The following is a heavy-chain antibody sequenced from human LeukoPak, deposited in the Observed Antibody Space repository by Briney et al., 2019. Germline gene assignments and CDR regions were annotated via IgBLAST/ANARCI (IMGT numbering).Heavy chain of an antibody. V-gene: IGHV1-2*02. Sequence: ASVKVSCKASGYTFTGYYIHWVRQAPGQGLEGIGWINPNSGGTNYAQKFQGRVTMTRDTSISTAYMELSRLRSDDTAVYFCARAIGQLQNLYYYYYYMDVWGKGTTVTVSS. D-gene: IGHD6-6*01. CDR1: GYTFTGYY. J-gene: IGHJ6*03. CDR3: ARAIGQLQNLYYYYYYMDV. CDR2: INPNSGGT.